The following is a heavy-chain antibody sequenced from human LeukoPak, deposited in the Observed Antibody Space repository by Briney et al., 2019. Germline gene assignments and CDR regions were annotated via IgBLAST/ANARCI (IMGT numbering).Heavy chain of an antibody. Sequence: GGSLRLSCAASGFTFSSYSMNWVRQAPGKGLEWVSAISGSGDSTYYADSVKGRFTISRDNSKNTLYLQMNSLRAEDTAVYYCAKRGYRYGPPFDYWGQGTRVTGSP. V-gene: IGHV3-23*01. D-gene: IGHD5-18*01. CDR3: AKRGYRYGPPFDY. CDR2: ISGSGDST. J-gene: IGHJ4*02. CDR1: GFTFSSYS.